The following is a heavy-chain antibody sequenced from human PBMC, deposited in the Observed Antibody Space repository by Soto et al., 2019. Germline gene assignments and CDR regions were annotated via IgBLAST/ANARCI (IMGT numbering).Heavy chain of an antibody. Sequence: GSLRLSCAASGFTFSSYAMHWFRQAPGKGLEWVAVISYDGSNKYYADSVKGRFTISRDNSKNTLYLQMNSLRAEDTAVYYCAVDYYDSSGLDYWGQGTLVTVSS. V-gene: IGHV3-30-3*01. D-gene: IGHD3-22*01. J-gene: IGHJ4*02. CDR2: ISYDGSNK. CDR1: GFTFSSYA. CDR3: AVDYYDSSGLDY.